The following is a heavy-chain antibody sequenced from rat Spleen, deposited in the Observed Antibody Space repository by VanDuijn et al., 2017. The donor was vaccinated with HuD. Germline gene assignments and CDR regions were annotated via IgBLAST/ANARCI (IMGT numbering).Heavy chain of an antibody. V-gene: IGHV5-29*01. J-gene: IGHJ3*01. CDR1: GFTFSNYG. CDR3: ARHDRAEDWFTH. CDR2: ISYDGSST. D-gene: IGHD4-1*01. Sequence: EVQLVESGGGLVQPGRSLKLSCAASGFTFSNYGMAWVRQAPTKGLEWVATISYDGSSTYYRDSVKGRFTISRDIAKSTLYLQMDSLRSEDTATYYCARHDRAEDWFTHWGQGTLVTVSS.